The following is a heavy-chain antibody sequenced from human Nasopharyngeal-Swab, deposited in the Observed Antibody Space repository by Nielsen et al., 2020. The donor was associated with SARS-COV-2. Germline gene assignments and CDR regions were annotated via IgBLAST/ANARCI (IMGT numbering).Heavy chain of an antibody. V-gene: IGHV3-53*01. Sequence: WIRQPPGKGLEWVSVIYSGGSTYYADSVKGRFTISRGNSKNTLYLQMNSLRAEDTAVYYCARDYRLRYFDWSYYYYGMDVWGQGTTVTVSS. J-gene: IGHJ6*02. CDR2: IYSGGST. CDR3: ARDYRLRYFDWSYYYYGMDV. D-gene: IGHD3-9*01.